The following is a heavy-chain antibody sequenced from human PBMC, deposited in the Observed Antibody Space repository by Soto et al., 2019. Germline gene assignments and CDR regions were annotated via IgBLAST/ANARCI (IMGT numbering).Heavy chain of an antibody. V-gene: IGHV3-7*05. D-gene: IGHD6-19*01. CDR2: IKQDGSEK. J-gene: IGHJ4*02. CDR3: ARELYSSGWYGTIFDY. Sequence: GGSLRLSCAASGFTFSSYWMSWVRQAPGKGLEWVANIKQDGSEKYYVDSVKGRFTISRDNAKNSLYLQMNSLRAEDTAVYYCARELYSSGWYGTIFDYWGQGTLVTVSS. CDR1: GFTFSSYW.